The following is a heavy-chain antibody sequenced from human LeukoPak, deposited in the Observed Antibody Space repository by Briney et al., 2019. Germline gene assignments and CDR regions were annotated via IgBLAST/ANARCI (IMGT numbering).Heavy chain of an antibody. CDR3: ARAGSGYDSTSHYFYYMDV. J-gene: IGHJ6*03. D-gene: IGHD5-12*01. V-gene: IGHV3-7*01. CDR1: GFTFSSYS. CDR2: IKQDGSEK. Sequence: GGSLRLSCAASGFTFSSYSMNWVRQAPGKGLERVANIKQDGSEKYYVESVKGRFTISRDNAKNSLYLQMNSLRAEDTAVYYCARAGSGYDSTSHYFYYMDVWGKGTTVTVSS.